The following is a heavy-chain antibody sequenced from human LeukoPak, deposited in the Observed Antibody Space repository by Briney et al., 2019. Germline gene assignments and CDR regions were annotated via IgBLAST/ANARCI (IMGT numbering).Heavy chain of an antibody. V-gene: IGHV3-74*01. Sequence: GGSLRLSCAASGFTFGSYWMHWVRQAPGKGLVWVSRINSDGYSISYADSVKGRFTISRENAKNRLYLQMNSLTVEDTAVYYCARATAVAGTDSWGQGTLVTVSS. CDR2: INSDGYSI. CDR1: GFTFGSYW. J-gene: IGHJ4*02. D-gene: IGHD6-19*01. CDR3: ARATAVAGTDS.